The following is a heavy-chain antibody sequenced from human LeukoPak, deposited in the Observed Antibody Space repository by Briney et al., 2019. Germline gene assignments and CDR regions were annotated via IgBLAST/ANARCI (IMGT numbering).Heavy chain of an antibody. CDR3: ARLDTAMVMGFDY. V-gene: IGHV1-69*13. J-gene: IGHJ4*02. CDR2: IIPIFGTA. CDR1: GGTFSSYA. Sequence: SVKVSCKASGGTFSSYAISWVRQAPGQGLEWMGGIIPIFGTANYAQKFQGRVTITADESTSTAYMELSSLRSEDTAVYYCARLDTAMVMGFDYWGQGTLVTVPS. D-gene: IGHD5-18*01.